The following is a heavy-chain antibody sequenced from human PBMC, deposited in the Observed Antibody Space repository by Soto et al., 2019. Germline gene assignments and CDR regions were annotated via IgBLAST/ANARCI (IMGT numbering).Heavy chain of an antibody. D-gene: IGHD1-1*01. J-gene: IGHJ4*02. CDR1: GYTFTGYA. V-gene: IGHV1-3*01. CDR2: INAGKGNT. CDR3: AREARRNLDY. Sequence: GASVKVSCKASGYTFTGYAMHWVRQAPGQRLEWMGWINAGKGNTKYSQKFQGRVTITRDTSASTAYMELSSLRSEDTAVYYCAREARRNLDYWGQGTLVTVSS.